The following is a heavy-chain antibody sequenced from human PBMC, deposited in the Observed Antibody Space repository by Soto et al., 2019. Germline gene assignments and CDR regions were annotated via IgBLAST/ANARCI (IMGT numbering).Heavy chain of an antibody. Sequence: VQPVESGGGVVQPGRSLRLSCAASGFTFSDYAMHLVRQAPGKGLEWVAVVSNDGRNTQYADSVKGRFTSSRDSSKNTVSLEMTSLRAEDTAVYYCAKGGRQWLVTSDFNYWGQGALVTVSS. CDR1: GFTFSDYA. J-gene: IGHJ4*02. CDR3: AKGGRQWLVTSDFNY. D-gene: IGHD6-19*01. CDR2: VSNDGRNT. V-gene: IGHV3-30*18.